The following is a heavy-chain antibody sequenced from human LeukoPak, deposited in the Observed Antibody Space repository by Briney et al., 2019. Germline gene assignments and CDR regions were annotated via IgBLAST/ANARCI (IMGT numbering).Heavy chain of an antibody. Sequence: ASVKVSCKASGYTFTSYAMHWMRQAPGQRLEWMGWINAGNGNTKYSQKFQGRVTITRDTSASTAYMELSSLRSEDTAVYYCARETSEDYDILTGYLSWGQGTLVTVSS. CDR2: INAGNGNT. CDR3: ARETSEDYDILTGYLS. CDR1: GYTFTSYA. D-gene: IGHD3-9*01. J-gene: IGHJ5*02. V-gene: IGHV1-3*01.